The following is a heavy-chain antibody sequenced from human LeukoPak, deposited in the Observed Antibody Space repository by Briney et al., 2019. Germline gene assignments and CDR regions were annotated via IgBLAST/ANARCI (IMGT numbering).Heavy chain of an antibody. CDR2: IYYSGST. V-gene: IGHV4-61*01. CDR1: GGSVSNGSYY. J-gene: IGHJ2*01. D-gene: IGHD6-13*01. Sequence: SETLSLTCTVSGGSVSNGSYYWSWIRQPPGKGLEWIGYIYYSGSTNYNPSLKSRVTISVDTSKNQFSLKLSSVTAADTAVYHCAGFRQQLENWYFDLWGRGTLVTVSS. CDR3: AGFRQQLENWYFDL.